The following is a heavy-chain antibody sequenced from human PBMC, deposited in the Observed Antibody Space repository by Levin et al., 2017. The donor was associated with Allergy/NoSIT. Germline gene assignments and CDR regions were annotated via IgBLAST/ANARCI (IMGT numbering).Heavy chain of an antibody. CDR3: AKDEGGGGRGELRY. CDR1: EFTFSSYW. V-gene: IGHV3-7*01. D-gene: IGHD1-26*01. Sequence: LSLTCAASEFTFSSYWMSWVRQAPGKGLEWVANINQDGSEKYYVYSVKGRFTISRDNAKNSLYLQMSSLRVEDTALYYCAKDEGGGGRGELRYWGQGTLVTVSS. CDR2: INQDGSEK. J-gene: IGHJ4*02.